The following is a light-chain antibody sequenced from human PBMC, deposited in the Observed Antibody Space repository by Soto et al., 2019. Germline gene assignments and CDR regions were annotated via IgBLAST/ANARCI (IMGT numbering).Light chain of an antibody. V-gene: IGLV2-14*03. CDR3: SSYTNTSPSIV. CDR2: EVH. Sequence: QSALTQPASVSGSPGQSLTISCTGTSSDVGGYNYVSWYQQHPGKAPKLIIYEVHNRPSGVSNRFSGSKSGNTASLTISGLQAEDEADYYCSSYTNTSPSIVLGTGTKLTVL. CDR1: SSDVGGYNY. J-gene: IGLJ1*01.